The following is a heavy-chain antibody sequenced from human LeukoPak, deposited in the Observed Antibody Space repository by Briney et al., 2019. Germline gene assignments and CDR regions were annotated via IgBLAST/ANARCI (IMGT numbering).Heavy chain of an antibody. Sequence: KPSETLSLTCTVSGGSISSYYWSWIRQPPGKGLEWIGYIYYSGSTNYNPSLKSRVTISVDTSKNQFSLKLSSVTAADTAVYYCARVEMATTGDAFDIWGQGTMATVSS. CDR1: GGSISSYY. J-gene: IGHJ3*02. CDR2: IYYSGST. V-gene: IGHV4-59*01. CDR3: ARVEMATTGDAFDI. D-gene: IGHD5-24*01.